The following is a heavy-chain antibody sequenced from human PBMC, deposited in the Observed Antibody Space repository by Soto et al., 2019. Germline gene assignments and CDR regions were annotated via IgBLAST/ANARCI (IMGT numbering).Heavy chain of an antibody. J-gene: IGHJ6*02. Sequence: QTLSLTCAISGDSVSINSAACNWLRQSPSRGLEWLGRTYYRSKWYNDYAVSLKSRITINPDTSKNQFSLQLNSVTPEDTAVYYCARDQVTMVRGRADYGMDVWGQGTKVTVYS. CDR3: ARDQVTMVRGRADYGMDV. V-gene: IGHV6-1*01. CDR2: TYYRSKWYN. CDR1: GDSVSINSAA. D-gene: IGHD3-10*01.